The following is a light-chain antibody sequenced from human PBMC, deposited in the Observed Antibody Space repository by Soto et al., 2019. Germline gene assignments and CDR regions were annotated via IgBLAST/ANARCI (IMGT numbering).Light chain of an antibody. CDR3: QQANSFPIT. J-gene: IGKJ5*01. CDR2: AAS. Sequence: DIPRTPSTSSVSASVGARVALACLASQGISSWLAWYQQKPGKAPKLLIYAASSLQSGVPSRFSGSGSGTDFTLPISSLQPEDFATYYCQQANSFPITFGQGTRLEIK. V-gene: IGKV1-12*01. CDR1: QGISSW.